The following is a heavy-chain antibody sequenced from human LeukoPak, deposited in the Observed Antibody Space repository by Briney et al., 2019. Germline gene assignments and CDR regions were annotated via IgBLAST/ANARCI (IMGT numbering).Heavy chain of an antibody. D-gene: IGHD4-17*01. CDR2: IHCSGSI. CDR1: GASSSGSISY. J-gene: IGHJ5*02. CDR3: ARRPVKGRFDP. Sequence: PSETLSLTCTVSGASSSGSISYWGWIRQPPGKGLEWIANIHCSGSIDYNPSLKSRLTLSVDTSKNQFSLRLASVTAADTAIYYCARRPVKGRFDPWGQGTLVTVSS. V-gene: IGHV4-39*01.